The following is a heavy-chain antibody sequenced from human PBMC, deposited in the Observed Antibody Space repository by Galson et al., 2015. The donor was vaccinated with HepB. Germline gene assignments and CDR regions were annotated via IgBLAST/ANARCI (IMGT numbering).Heavy chain of an antibody. V-gene: IGHV5-51*01. Sequence: QSGAEVKKPGESLKISCKGSGYSFTSYWIGWVRQMPGKGLEWMGIIYPGDSDTRYSPSFQGQVTISADKSISTAYLQWSSLKASDTAMYYCARQVGATLEVDAFDIWGQGTMVTVSS. CDR2: IYPGDSDT. CDR3: ARQVGATLEVDAFDI. CDR1: GYSFTSYW. J-gene: IGHJ3*02. D-gene: IGHD1-26*01.